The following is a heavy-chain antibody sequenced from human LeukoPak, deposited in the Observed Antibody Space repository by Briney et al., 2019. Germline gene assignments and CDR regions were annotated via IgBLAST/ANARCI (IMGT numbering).Heavy chain of an antibody. CDR3: ARAPYGDYNGDWFDP. Sequence: SETLSLTCAVCGGSFSGYYWSWIRQPPGKGLEWIGEINHSGSTNYNPSLKSRVTISVDTSKNQFSLKLSSVTAADTAVYYCARAPYGDYNGDWFDPWGQGTLVTVSS. J-gene: IGHJ5*02. D-gene: IGHD4-17*01. CDR2: INHSGST. CDR1: GGSFSGYY. V-gene: IGHV4-34*01.